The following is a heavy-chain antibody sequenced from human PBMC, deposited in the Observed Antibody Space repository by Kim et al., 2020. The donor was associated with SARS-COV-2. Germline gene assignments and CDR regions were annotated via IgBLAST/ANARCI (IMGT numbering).Heavy chain of an antibody. CDR1: GGSISSSSYY. Sequence: SETLSPTCTVSGGSISSSSYYWGWILQPPGKGLEWIGSIYYSGSTYYNPSLKSRVTISVDTSKNQFSLKLSSVTAADTAVYYCARRLEQQLGLGAFDPWGQGTLVTVSS. J-gene: IGHJ5*02. CDR2: IYYSGST. V-gene: IGHV4-39*01. CDR3: ARRLEQQLGLGAFDP. D-gene: IGHD6-13*01.